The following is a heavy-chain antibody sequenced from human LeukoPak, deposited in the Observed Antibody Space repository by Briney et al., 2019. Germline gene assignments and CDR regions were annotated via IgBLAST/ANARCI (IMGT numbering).Heavy chain of an antibody. CDR2: INSDGSTT. D-gene: IGHD6-6*01. J-gene: IGHJ4*02. V-gene: IGHV3-74*01. CDR1: GFTFSSFW. Sequence: GGSLRLSCAASGFTFSSFWMHWVRHAPGKGLVWVSRINSDGSTTTYADSVKGRFTISRDNAKNSLYLQMNSLRAEDTAVYYCARGAQQLGFDYWGQGTLVTVSS. CDR3: ARGAQQLGFDY.